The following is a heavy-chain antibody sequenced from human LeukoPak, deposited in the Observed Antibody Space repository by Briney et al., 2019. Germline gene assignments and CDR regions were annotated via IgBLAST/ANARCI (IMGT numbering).Heavy chain of an antibody. CDR2: IYYSGTT. CDR3: ARDPRKRSGYQTFDS. V-gene: IGHV4-59*01. Sequence: SETLSLTCKVSGVSMSRYYWSWIRQSPGRGLEWLGYIYYSGTTNYNPSLKGRVTMSLDTSKNYVSLNLTSMTAADTAVYFCARDPRKRSGYQTFDSWGHGILVVVSS. J-gene: IGHJ4*01. D-gene: IGHD3-22*01. CDR1: GVSMSRYY.